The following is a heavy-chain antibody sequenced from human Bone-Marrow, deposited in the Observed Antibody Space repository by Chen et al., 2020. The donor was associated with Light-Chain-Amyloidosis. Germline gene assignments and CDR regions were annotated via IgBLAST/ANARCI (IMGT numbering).Heavy chain of an antibody. D-gene: IGHD5-12*01. CDR1: GYTFPNYW. Sequence: EVQLEQSGPEVKKPGESLKISCKGSGYTFPNYWIGWVRQMPGNGLEWMGVSDPDDSDARYSPSFEGQVTISADKSITTAYLQWRSLKASDTAMYYCARRREGYNFDYWGQGTLVTVAS. V-gene: IGHV5-51*01. CDR3: ARRREGYNFDY. CDR2: SDPDDSDA. J-gene: IGHJ4*02.